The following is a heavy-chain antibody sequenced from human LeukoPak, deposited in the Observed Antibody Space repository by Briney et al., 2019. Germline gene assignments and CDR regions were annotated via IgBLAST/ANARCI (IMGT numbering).Heavy chain of an antibody. Sequence: GGSLRLSCAASGFTFSSYWMHWVRQAPGKGLVWVSRINSDGSSTSYADSVKGRFTISRDNAKNTLYLQMNSLRAEDTAVYYCARSGYGLTGNYDFYYGMDVWGQGTTVTVSS. D-gene: IGHD5-12*01. J-gene: IGHJ6*02. CDR1: GFTFSSYW. V-gene: IGHV3-74*01. CDR2: INSDGSST. CDR3: ARSGYGLTGNYDFYYGMDV.